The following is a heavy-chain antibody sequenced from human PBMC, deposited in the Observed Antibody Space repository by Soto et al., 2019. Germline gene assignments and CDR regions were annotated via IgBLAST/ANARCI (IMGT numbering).Heavy chain of an antibody. J-gene: IGHJ4*02. Sequence: GGPLRLSCAASGCTFSSYGMHWVRQAPGKGLEWVAVISYDGSNKYYADSVKGRFTISRDNSKNTLYLQMNSLRAEDTAVYYCAKDMTTVTTFFFDYWGQGTLVTVSS. V-gene: IGHV3-30*18. CDR2: ISYDGSNK. CDR3: AKDMTTVTTFFFDY. CDR1: GCTFSSYG. D-gene: IGHD4-17*01.